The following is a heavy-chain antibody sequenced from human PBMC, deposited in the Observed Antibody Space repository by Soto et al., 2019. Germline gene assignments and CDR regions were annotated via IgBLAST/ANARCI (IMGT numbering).Heavy chain of an antibody. Sequence: QVQLVQSGPEVKKPGASVTVSCKTSGYTFTNYRIGWVRQAPGQGLEWMGWISTYTGNTKSVQKFQGRVTLTTDTSTSTAYMDLRSLPSDDTAVYYCTRWTVTNNWFDPWGQGTLVTVSS. D-gene: IGHD4-17*01. J-gene: IGHJ5*02. CDR1: GYTFTNYR. CDR3: TRWTVTNNWFDP. CDR2: ISTYTGNT. V-gene: IGHV1-18*01.